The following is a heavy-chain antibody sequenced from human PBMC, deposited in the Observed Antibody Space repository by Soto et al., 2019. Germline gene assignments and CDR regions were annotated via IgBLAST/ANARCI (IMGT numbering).Heavy chain of an antibody. CDR3: AKGGVATMRLPFDP. V-gene: IGHV3-30*18. Sequence: GGSLRLSCAASGFTFSSYGMLWVRQAPGKGLEWVAVISYDGSNKYYADSVKGRFTISRDNSKNTLYLQMNSLRAEDTAVYYCAKGGVATMRLPFDPWGQGT. D-gene: IGHD5-12*01. J-gene: IGHJ5*02. CDR2: ISYDGSNK. CDR1: GFTFSSYG.